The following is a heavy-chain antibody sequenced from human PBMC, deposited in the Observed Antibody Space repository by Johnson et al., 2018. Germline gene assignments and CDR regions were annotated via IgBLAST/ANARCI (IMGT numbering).Heavy chain of an antibody. CDR3: ARDYGYHDAFDI. D-gene: IGHD5-24*01. Sequence: EVQLQESGGGLVQPGGSLRLSCAASGFTFSSYSMNWVRQAPGKGLEWVSYISSSSSTIYYADSVTGRFTNSRDNAKKSLYLQQKSLRAEETAVYHCARDYGYHDAFDIWGQGTMVTVSS. CDR2: ISSSSSTI. CDR1: GFTFSSYS. V-gene: IGHV3-48*01. J-gene: IGHJ3*02.